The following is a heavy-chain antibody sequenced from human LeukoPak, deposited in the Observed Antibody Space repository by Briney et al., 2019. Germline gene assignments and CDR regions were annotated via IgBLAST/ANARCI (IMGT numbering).Heavy chain of an antibody. V-gene: IGHV4-61*01. CDR1: GVSVTSGSHY. CDR3: AIVEWELHTTTKEGGGRNY. Sequence: KTSETLSLTCTVSGVSVTSGSHYWSWVRQPPGRGLEWIGNIYYSGNANYNPSLKSRVTVSVDRSKNQFSLKLSSVTAADTAVYYCAIVEWELHTTTKEGGGRNYWGQGTLVTVSS. CDR2: IYYSGNA. J-gene: IGHJ4*02. D-gene: IGHD1-26*01.